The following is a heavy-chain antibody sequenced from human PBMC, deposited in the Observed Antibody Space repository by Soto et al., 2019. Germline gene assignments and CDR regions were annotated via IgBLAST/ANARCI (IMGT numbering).Heavy chain of an antibody. CDR1: GFTFSDYY. J-gene: IGHJ6*02. Sequence: QVQLVESGGGLVKPGGSLRLSCAASGFTFSDYYMSWIRQAPGKGLEWVSYISSSGSTIYYADSVKGRFTISRDNAKNSLYLQMNSLRAEDTAVYYCARTEVRGGSTSLYYYYGMDVWGQGTTVTVSS. V-gene: IGHV3-11*01. CDR2: ISSSGSTI. CDR3: ARTEVRGGSTSLYYYYGMDV. D-gene: IGHD2-2*01.